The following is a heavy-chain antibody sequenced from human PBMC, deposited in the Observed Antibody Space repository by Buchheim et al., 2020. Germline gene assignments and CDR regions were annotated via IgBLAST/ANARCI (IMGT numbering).Heavy chain of an antibody. CDR2: IWYDGSNE. CDR3: AREFYYDTSGGAGMDV. CDR1: GFIFSSYG. D-gene: IGHD3-22*01. J-gene: IGHJ6*02. Sequence: QVQLVESGGGVVQSGRSLRLSCAASGFIFSSYGLHWVRQAPGKGLEWVAVIWYDGSNEYYADSVKGRFTIPRDNSRNTLYPQMNSLRAEDTAVYYCAREFYYDTSGGAGMDVWGQGTT. V-gene: IGHV3-33*01.